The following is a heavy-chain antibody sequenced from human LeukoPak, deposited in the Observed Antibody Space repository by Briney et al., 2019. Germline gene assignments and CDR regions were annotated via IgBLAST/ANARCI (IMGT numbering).Heavy chain of an antibody. CDR1: GGSISSYY. D-gene: IGHD3-9*01. CDR2: IYYSGST. V-gene: IGHV4-59*08. Sequence: PSETLSLTCTVSGGSISSYYWSWIRQPPGKGLEWIGYIYYSGSTNYNPSLKSRVTISVDTSKNQFSLKLSSVTAADTAVYYCARHYRDFYEILTPGGLAAFDIWGQGTMVTVSS. J-gene: IGHJ3*02. CDR3: ARHYRDFYEILTPGGLAAFDI.